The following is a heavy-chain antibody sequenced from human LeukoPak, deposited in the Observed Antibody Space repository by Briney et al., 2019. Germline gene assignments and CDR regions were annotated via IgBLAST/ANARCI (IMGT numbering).Heavy chain of an antibody. Sequence: GGSLRLSCAASGFTFSSYGMHWVRQAPGKGLEWVAFIRYDGSNKYYADSVKGRFTISRDNSKNTLYLQMNSLRAEDTAVYYCAKEHSSSWYVGDYWVQGTLVTVSS. CDR1: GFTFSSYG. J-gene: IGHJ4*02. V-gene: IGHV3-30*02. CDR3: AKEHSSSWYVGDY. CDR2: IRYDGSNK. D-gene: IGHD6-13*01.